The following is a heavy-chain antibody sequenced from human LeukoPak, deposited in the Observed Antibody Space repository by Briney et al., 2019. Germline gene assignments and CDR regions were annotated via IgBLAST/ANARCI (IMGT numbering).Heavy chain of an antibody. Sequence: PSETLSLTCTVSGGSISSGSYYWSWIRQPPGKGLEWIGYIYYSGSTNYNPSLKSRVTISVDTSKNQFSLKLSSVTAADTAVYYCARERRAGAAFDIWGQGTMVTVSS. D-gene: IGHD6-13*01. V-gene: IGHV4-61*01. J-gene: IGHJ3*02. CDR2: IYYSGST. CDR1: GGSISSGSYY. CDR3: ARERRAGAAFDI.